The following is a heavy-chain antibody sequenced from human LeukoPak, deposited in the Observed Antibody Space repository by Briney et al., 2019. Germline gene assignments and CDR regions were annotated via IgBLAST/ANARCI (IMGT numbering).Heavy chain of an antibody. CDR2: ISGSGGST. D-gene: IGHD1-7*01. Sequence: PGGSPRLSCAASGFTFSIYDMSWVRQAPGKGLEWVLGISGSGGSTYYTDSVKGRFTISRDNSKNTVYLQMNSLRVEDTAVYYCARDRTTYYYYGMDVWGQGTTVTVSS. CDR3: ARDRTTYYYYGMDV. CDR1: GFTFSIYD. J-gene: IGHJ6*02. V-gene: IGHV3-23*01.